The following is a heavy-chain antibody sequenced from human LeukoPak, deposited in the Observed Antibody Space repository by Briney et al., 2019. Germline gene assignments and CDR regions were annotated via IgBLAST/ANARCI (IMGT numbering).Heavy chain of an antibody. CDR3: ARDGGIQLLSKKPYYFDY. D-gene: IGHD5-18*01. CDR2: ISAYNGNT. Sequence: ASVKVSCKASGYTFTSYGISWVRQAPGQGLEWMGWISAYNGNTNYAQKLQGRVTMTTDTSTSTAYMELRSLRSDATAVYYCARDGGIQLLSKKPYYFDYWGHGTLVTVSS. J-gene: IGHJ4*01. V-gene: IGHV1-18*01. CDR1: GYTFTSYG.